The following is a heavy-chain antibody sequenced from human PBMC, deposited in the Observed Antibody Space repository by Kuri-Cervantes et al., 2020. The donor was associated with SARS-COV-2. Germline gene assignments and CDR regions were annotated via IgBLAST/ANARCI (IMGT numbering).Heavy chain of an antibody. CDR2: IIPIFGTA. V-gene: IGHV1-69*05. D-gene: IGHD3-3*01. Sequence: SVQVSCKASGGTFSSYAISWVRQAPGQGLEWMGGIIPIFGTANYAQKFQGRVTITTDESTSTAYMELSSLRSDDTAVYYCARDRGDITIFGVVLGYMDVWGKGTTVTVSS. CDR1: GGTFSSYA. J-gene: IGHJ6*03. CDR3: ARDRGDITIFGVVLGYMDV.